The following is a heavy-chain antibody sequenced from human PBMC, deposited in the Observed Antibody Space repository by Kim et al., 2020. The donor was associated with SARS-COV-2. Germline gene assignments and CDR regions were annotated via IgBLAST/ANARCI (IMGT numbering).Heavy chain of an antibody. CDR2: VNNNNNP. V-gene: IGHV3-23*05. CDR3: AKDHPSNGWPTFDS. Sequence: GGSLRLSCAASGFTFSRRAMSWVRQVPGKGLEWIASVNNNNNPYYADSVKGRFTVSRDITKDTLYLQMNSLRADDTALYYCAKDHPSNGWPTFDSWGQGT. J-gene: IGHJ4*02. CDR1: GFTFSRRA. D-gene: IGHD6-19*01.